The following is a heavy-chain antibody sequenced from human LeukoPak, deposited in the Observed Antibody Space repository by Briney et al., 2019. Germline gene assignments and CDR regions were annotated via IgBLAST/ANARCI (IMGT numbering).Heavy chain of an antibody. CDR2: IYYSGST. J-gene: IGHJ4*02. V-gene: IGHV4-39*01. Sequence: SETLSLTCTVSGGSISSSSYYWGWIRQPPGKGLEWIGSIYYSGSTYYNPSLKSRVTISVDTSKNQFSLKLSSVTAADTAVYYCARHEPPEPPFVVVVADYDPIPLYYFDYWGQGTLVTVSS. CDR3: ARHEPPEPPFVVVVADYDPIPLYYFDY. CDR1: GGSISSSSYY. D-gene: IGHD2-15*01.